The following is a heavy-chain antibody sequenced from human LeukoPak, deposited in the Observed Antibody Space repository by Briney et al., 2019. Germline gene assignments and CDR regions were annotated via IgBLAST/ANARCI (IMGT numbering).Heavy chain of an antibody. D-gene: IGHD3-10*01. CDR3: ARHYYGSGSTDFDY. V-gene: IGHV3-66*04. CDR2: IYSGGST. J-gene: IGHJ4*02. Sequence: GGSLRLSCAASGFIVSSNYMSWVRQAPGKGLEWVSVIYSGGSTYYADSVKGRFTISRDNSKNTLYLQMNSLRAEDTAMYYCARHYYGSGSTDFDYWGQGTLVTVSS. CDR1: GFIVSSNY.